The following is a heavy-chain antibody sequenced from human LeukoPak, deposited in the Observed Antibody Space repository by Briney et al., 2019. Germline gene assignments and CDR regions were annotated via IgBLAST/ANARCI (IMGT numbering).Heavy chain of an antibody. D-gene: IGHD3-10*01. CDR2: ILGLGGASRT. CDR3: AKSNGYGLIDI. J-gene: IGHJ3*02. Sequence: GGSLRLSCSASGFSFSTDGMSWVRQAPGKGLEWVSGILGLGGASRTYYADSVKGRFTISRDNAKNSLYLQMNSLRAEDTAVYYCAKSNGYGLIDIWGQGTMVTVSS. CDR1: GFSFSTDG. V-gene: IGHV3-23*01.